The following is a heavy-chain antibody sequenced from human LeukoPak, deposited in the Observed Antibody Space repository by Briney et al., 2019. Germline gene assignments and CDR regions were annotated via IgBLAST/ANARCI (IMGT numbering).Heavy chain of an antibody. Sequence: PGGSLRLSCAASGLTSSDYYMSWIRQAPGKGLEWVSYISSSSSYTNYADSVKGRFTISRDNAKNSLYLQMNSLRAEDTAVYYCASRWGDAFDIWGQGTMVTVSS. J-gene: IGHJ3*02. CDR2: ISSSSSYT. CDR3: ASRWGDAFDI. V-gene: IGHV3-11*06. D-gene: IGHD3-16*01. CDR1: GLTSSDYY.